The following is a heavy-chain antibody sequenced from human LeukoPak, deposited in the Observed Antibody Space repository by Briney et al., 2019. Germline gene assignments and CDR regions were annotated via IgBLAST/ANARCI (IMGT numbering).Heavy chain of an antibody. CDR3: AREKYSPGAVDY. D-gene: IGHD6-6*01. CDR1: GGSISSGAYY. V-gene: IGHV4-31*03. Sequence: SETLSLTCTVSGGSISSGAYYWTWIRQHPGKGLEWIGYTHYSGSTYYNPSLKSRVTISVDTSKNQFSLKLSSVTAADTAVYYCAREKYSPGAVDYWGQGSLVTVSS. J-gene: IGHJ4*02. CDR2: THYSGST.